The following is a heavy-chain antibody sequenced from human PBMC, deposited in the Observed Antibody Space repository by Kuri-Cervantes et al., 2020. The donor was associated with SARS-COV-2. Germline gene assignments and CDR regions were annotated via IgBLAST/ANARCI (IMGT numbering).Heavy chain of an antibody. V-gene: IGHV3-7*03. J-gene: IGHJ4*02. D-gene: IGHD3-22*01. CDR2: IKQDGSEK. Sequence: GESLKISCAASGFTFSSSWMTWVRQAPGKGLEWVANIKQDGSEKYYLDSVKGRLTISRDNAKNSLFLQMNSLRAEDPAVYYCARSRGYYDSSGQARHLIYFWGQGTQVTVSS. CDR3: ARSRGYYDSSGQARHLIYF. CDR1: GFTFSSSW.